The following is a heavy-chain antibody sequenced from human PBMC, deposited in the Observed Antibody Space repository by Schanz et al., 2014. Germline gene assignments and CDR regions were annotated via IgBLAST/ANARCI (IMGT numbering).Heavy chain of an antibody. Sequence: EVQLLESGGGLVQPGGSLRLSCAASGFTFSSYAMSWVRQAPGKGLEWVSAMNESHSTIYYADSVRGRFTISRDNAKNSVFLQMNSLRAEDTAVYYCVRDSFFAFDYWGQGTLVTVSS. CDR2: MNESHSTI. D-gene: IGHD3-3*01. V-gene: IGHV3-23*01. J-gene: IGHJ4*02. CDR1: GFTFSSYA. CDR3: VRDSFFAFDY.